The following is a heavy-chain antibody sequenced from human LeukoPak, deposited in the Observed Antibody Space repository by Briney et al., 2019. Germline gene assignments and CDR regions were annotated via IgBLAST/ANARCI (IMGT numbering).Heavy chain of an antibody. D-gene: IGHD3-22*01. CDR1: GITVSKYW. Sequence: GGSLRLSCAASGITVSKYWMSWVRQAPGKGLEWVANINQDGVEKYYVDSVKGRFTISRDNAKNSLYLQMNSLRAEDTALYYCARDLRVVITGSFDSWGQGTLVTVSS. CDR2: INQDGVEK. J-gene: IGHJ4*02. V-gene: IGHV3-7*05. CDR3: ARDLRVVITGSFDS.